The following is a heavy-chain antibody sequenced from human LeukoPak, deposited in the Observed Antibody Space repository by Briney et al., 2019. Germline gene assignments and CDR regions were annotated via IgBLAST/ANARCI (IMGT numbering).Heavy chain of an antibody. J-gene: IGHJ4*02. CDR2: INGDGSWT. CDR3: DSFYETY. D-gene: IGHD2-2*01. V-gene: IGHV3-74*01. Sequence: GGSLRLSCAASGFTFSSYGMHWVRQAPGKGLVWVSHINGDGSWTTYADSVKGRFTISKDNAKNTVYLQMNNLRAEDTAVYYCDSFYETYWGRGTLVTVSS. CDR1: GFTFSSYG.